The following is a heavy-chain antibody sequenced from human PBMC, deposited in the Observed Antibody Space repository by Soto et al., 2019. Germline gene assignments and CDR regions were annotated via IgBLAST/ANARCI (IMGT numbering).Heavy chain of an antibody. V-gene: IGHV4-30-4*01. CDR2: IYYSGST. D-gene: IGHD1-26*01. J-gene: IGHJ6*02. CDR3: ARARGSYPYYYYGMDV. Sequence: PSETLSLTCTVSGGSISSGDYYWSWIRQPPGKGLEWIGYIYYSGSTYYNPSLKSRVTISVDTSKNQFSLELSSVTAADTAVYYCARARGSYPYYYYGMDVWGQGTTVTVSS. CDR1: GGSISSGDYY.